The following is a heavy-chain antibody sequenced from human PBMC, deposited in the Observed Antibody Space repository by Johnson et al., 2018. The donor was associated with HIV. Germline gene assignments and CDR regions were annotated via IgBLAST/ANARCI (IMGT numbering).Heavy chain of an antibody. Sequence: VQLVESGGDLVQPGGSLRLSCAASGFTFNNYWMSWVRQAPGRGLEWVANIKQDGSEKFYVDSVKGRFTISRDNAENSLYLQMNSLRADDTAVYYCARANYYHNWGQGTMVTVSS. V-gene: IGHV3-7*01. CDR1: GFTFNNYW. J-gene: IGHJ3*02. CDR3: ARANYYHN. D-gene: IGHD3-10*01. CDR2: IKQDGSEK.